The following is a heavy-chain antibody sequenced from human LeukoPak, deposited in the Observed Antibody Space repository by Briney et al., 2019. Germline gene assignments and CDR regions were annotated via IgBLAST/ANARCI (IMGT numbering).Heavy chain of an antibody. J-gene: IGHJ3*02. CDR2: IYWDDDK. CDR3: APRLRDASTVVTPGGAFDI. D-gene: IGHD4-23*01. V-gene: IGHV2-5*02. Sequence: SGPTLVNPTQTLTLTCTFSGFSLSTSGVGVGWIRQPPGKALEWLALIYWDDDKRYSPSLKSRLTITKDTSKNQVVLTMTNMDPVDTATYYCAPRLRDASTVVTPGGAFDIWGQGTMVTVSS. CDR1: GFSLSTSGVG.